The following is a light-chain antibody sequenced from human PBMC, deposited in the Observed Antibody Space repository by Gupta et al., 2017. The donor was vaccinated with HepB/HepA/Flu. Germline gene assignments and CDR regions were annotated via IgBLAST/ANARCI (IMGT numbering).Light chain of an antibody. CDR1: HNIDTY. Sequence: DIQMTQSPSSLSASVGDRVTVTCRASHNIDTYVNWYQQKPGQAPKLLIYAASTLQSGVPLRFSASGSGTDFILTISSLQPEDFATYYCQQGYSSPPWTFGQGTKVEIK. CDR2: AAS. V-gene: IGKV1-39*01. CDR3: QQGYSSPPWT. J-gene: IGKJ1*01.